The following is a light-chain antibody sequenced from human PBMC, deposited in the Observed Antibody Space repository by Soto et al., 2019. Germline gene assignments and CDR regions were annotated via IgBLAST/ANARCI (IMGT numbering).Light chain of an antibody. CDR3: SSYTSSRTFV. CDR2: DVS. CDR1: SSDVGGYNY. J-gene: IGLJ1*01. Sequence: QSVLTQPASVSGSPGQSITISCTGTSSDVGGYNYVSWYQQHPGKAPKLMIYDVSNRPSGDSNRFSGSKSGNTASLTISGLQAEDEADYYCSSYTSSRTFVFGNGTKVTVL. V-gene: IGLV2-14*01.